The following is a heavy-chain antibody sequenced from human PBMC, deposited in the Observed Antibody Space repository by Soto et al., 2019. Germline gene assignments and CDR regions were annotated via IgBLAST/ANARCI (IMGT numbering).Heavy chain of an antibody. CDR1: GFTFSSYA. CDR3: ARGGEAGNLIFLGGY. D-gene: IGHD6-19*01. CDR2: ISGSGGST. V-gene: IGHV3-23*01. J-gene: IGHJ4*02. Sequence: PGGSLRLSCAASGFTFSSYAMSWVRQAPGKGLEWVSAISGSGGSTYYADSVKGRFTISRDNSKNTLYLQMNSLRAEDTAVYYCARGGEAGNLIFLGGYWGQGTLVTVSS.